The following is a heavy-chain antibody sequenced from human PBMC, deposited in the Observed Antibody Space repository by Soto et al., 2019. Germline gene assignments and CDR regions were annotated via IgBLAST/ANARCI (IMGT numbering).Heavy chain of an antibody. CDR3: ARAGSFRFDY. D-gene: IGHD3-10*01. Sequence: EVQLVESGGALVQPGGSLRLSYATSGFSFSSYWVHWVRQPPGKGLLWVSRINTDGTSTSYADSVKGRFTISRDNARNTVYLQMDGLGVDDTAVYYCARAGSFRFDYWGLGTLVTVSS. V-gene: IGHV3-74*01. J-gene: IGHJ4*02. CDR2: INTDGTST. CDR1: GFSFSSYW.